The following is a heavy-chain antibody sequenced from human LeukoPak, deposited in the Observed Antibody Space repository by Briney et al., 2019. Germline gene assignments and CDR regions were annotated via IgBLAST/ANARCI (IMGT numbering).Heavy chain of an antibody. CDR1: GGSISSSSYY. D-gene: IGHD1-7*01. J-gene: IGHJ6*03. CDR3: ARRTSRSYYYMDV. CDR2: IYYSGST. Sequence: SETLSLTCTVSGGSISSSSYYWGWIRQPPGKGLEWIGSIYYSGSTYYNPSLKSRVTISVDTSKNQFSLNLSSVTASDTAVYYCARRTSRSYYYMDVWGKGTTVTVSS. V-gene: IGHV4-39*07.